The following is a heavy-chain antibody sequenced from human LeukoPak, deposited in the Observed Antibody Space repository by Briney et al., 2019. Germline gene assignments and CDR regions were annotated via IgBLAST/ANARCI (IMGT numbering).Heavy chain of an antibody. V-gene: IGHV3-48*01. Sequence: GGSLRLSCAASGFTFSSSAMNWVRQAPGKGLEWVSYISSSSSTIYYADSVKGRFTISRDNAKNSLYLQMNSLRAEDTAVYYCASAPSYGSGLSYWGQGILVTVSS. J-gene: IGHJ4*02. CDR1: GFTFSSSA. D-gene: IGHD3-10*01. CDR2: ISSSSSTI. CDR3: ASAPSYGSGLSY.